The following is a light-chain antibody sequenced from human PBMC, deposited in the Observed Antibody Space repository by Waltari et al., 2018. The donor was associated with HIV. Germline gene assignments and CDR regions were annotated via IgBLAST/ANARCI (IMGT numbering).Light chain of an antibody. Sequence: MLTSSPDSLVVSLGASDTITSRFSLPRLYNSNNNKYLAWYQLKPGQPPKLLIYWASIRESGVPSRFSGSGSGTECSSTISSLQAEDVAVYYCQQYSTMPYTFGQGTKVEI. CDR1: LPRLYNSNNNKY. J-gene: IGKJ2*01. CDR3: QQYSTMPYT. CDR2: WAS. V-gene: IGKV4-1*01.